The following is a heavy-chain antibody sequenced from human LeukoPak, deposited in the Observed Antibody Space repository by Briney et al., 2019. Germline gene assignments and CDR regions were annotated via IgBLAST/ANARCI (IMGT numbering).Heavy chain of an antibody. Sequence: SETLSLTCTVSGGSISSYYWSWIRQPPGMGLEWIGYIYYSGSTNYNPSLKSRVTISVDTSKNQFSLKLSSVTAADTAVYYCARSPAQLLWFGEDWFDPWGQGTLVTVSS. J-gene: IGHJ5*02. CDR1: GGSISSYY. V-gene: IGHV4-59*01. CDR2: IYYSGST. D-gene: IGHD3-10*01. CDR3: ARSPAQLLWFGEDWFDP.